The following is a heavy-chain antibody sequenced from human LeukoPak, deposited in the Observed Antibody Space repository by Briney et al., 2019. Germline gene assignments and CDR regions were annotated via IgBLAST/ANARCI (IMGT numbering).Heavy chain of an antibody. V-gene: IGHV1-18*01. Sequence: ASVKVSCKASGYTFSTYGISWVRQAPGQGLEWMGWVSTYNGDTNYAQKLQGRVTMTTDTSTSTAYMELRSLRSDDTAVYYCARGTTADIDYWGQGTLVTVSS. CDR1: GYTFSTYG. CDR3: ARGTTADIDY. D-gene: IGHD5-12*01. CDR2: VSTYNGDT. J-gene: IGHJ4*02.